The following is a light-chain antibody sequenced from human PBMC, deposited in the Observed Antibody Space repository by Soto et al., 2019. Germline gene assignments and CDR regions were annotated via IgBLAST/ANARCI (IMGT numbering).Light chain of an antibody. CDR3: SSYTSSSTYV. CDR1: SSDVGSYYG. Sequence: QSVLTQPPSVSGSPGQSVTISCTGTSSDVGSYYGVSWYQQPPGTAPKLMIYDVSNRPSGVPDRFSGSKSGNTASLTISGLQAEDEGDYYCSSYTSSSTYVFGTGTKVTVL. V-gene: IGLV2-18*02. J-gene: IGLJ1*01. CDR2: DVS.